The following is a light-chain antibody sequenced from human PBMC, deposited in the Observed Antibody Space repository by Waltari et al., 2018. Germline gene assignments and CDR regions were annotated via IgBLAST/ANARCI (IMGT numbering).Light chain of an antibody. Sequence: EIVMTQSPATLSVSPGERATLSCRASQSVSSNLAWYQQKPGQAPRQLIYGASTRATGIPARFSGSGSGTEFTLTISSMQPEDFAVYYCQQYNNWPPLTFGGGTKVDIK. CDR2: GAS. CDR1: QSVSSN. V-gene: IGKV3-15*01. CDR3: QQYNNWPPLT. J-gene: IGKJ4*01.